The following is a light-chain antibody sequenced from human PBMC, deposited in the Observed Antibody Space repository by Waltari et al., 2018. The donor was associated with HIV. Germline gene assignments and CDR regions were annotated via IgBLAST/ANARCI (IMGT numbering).Light chain of an antibody. J-gene: IGKJ1*01. CDR2: EAS. V-gene: IGKV1-5*03. CDR1: QSIDRW. Sequence: DIQMTQSPSTVSASVGDSFTITCRASQSIDRWMAWYQPKPGKAPKRLIYEASTSQRGVPSRFSGSGSGTDFTLTISSLQPDDFATYFCQQYNSYSRTFGQGTKV. CDR3: QQYNSYSRT.